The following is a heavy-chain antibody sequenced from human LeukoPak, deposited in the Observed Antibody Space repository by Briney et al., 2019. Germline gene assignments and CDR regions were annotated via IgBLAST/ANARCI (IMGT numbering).Heavy chain of an antibody. CDR3: ARVDPDSSSTLEVFDY. V-gene: IGHV4-59*01. CDR2: IYYSGST. J-gene: IGHJ4*02. Sequence: SETLSLTCTVSGGSISSYYWSWIRQPPGKGLEWIGYIYYSGSTNYNPSLKSRVTISVDTSKNQFSLKLSSVTAADTAVYCCARVDPDSSSTLEVFDYWSQGTLVTVSS. D-gene: IGHD6-6*01. CDR1: GGSISSYY.